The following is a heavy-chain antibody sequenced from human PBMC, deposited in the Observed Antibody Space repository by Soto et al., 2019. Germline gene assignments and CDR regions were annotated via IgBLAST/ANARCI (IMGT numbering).Heavy chain of an antibody. V-gene: IGHV1-46*01. CDR3: ARGDSTDCSNGVCSFFYNHDMDV. Sequence: ASVPVSCTASGYNFIQNYLHLVRQAPGQGLEWMGIINPSAGTTSSAQKFQGRITLGKDTSISTASMELTRLTSDDTAIYYCARGDSTDCSNGVCSFFYNHDMDVWGQGTTVTVSS. J-gene: IGHJ6*02. CDR2: INPSAGTT. CDR1: GYNFIQNY. D-gene: IGHD2-8*01.